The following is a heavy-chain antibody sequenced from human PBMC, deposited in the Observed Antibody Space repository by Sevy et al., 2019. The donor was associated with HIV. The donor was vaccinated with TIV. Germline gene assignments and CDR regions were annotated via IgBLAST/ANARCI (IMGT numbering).Heavy chain of an antibody. CDR2: IWYDGSKK. Sequence: GGSLRLSCAASGFTFSSAGMHWVRQAPGKGLEWVAIIWYDGSKKYYADSVKGRFTISRDNSKNTVSLPMDSLRVEDTALYYCTRDYGSGYTFYWGHGTLVTVSS. CDR1: GFTFSSAG. J-gene: IGHJ4*01. D-gene: IGHD6-19*01. CDR3: TRDYGSGYTFY. V-gene: IGHV3-33*01.